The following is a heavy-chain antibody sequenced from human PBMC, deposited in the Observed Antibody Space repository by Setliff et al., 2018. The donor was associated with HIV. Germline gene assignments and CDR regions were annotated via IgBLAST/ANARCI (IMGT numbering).Heavy chain of an antibody. V-gene: IGHV4-39*01. CDR2: IYYSGTT. CDR3: ARLGGNWGYWFDP. Sequence: LSLTCTVSGGLISSHIYQWGWIRQPPGKGLEWIGSIYYSGTTYYNPSLKSRLTISIDTSMNQFSLRLNALTAADTAVYYCARLGGNWGYWFDPWSQGTLVTV. J-gene: IGHJ5*02. D-gene: IGHD7-27*01. CDR1: GGLISSHIYQ.